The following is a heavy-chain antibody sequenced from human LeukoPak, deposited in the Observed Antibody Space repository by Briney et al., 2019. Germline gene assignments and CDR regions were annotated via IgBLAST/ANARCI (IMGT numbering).Heavy chain of an antibody. J-gene: IGHJ6*02. Sequence: SVKVSCKASGGTFSSYAISWVRQAPGQGLEWMGGIIPIFGTANYAQKFQGRVTITADESTSAAYMELSSLRSEDTAVYYSASFEDYSNKRYYYYGMDVWGQGTTVTVSS. D-gene: IGHD4-11*01. CDR3: ASFEDYSNKRYYYYGMDV. CDR2: IIPIFGTA. CDR1: GGTFSSYA. V-gene: IGHV1-69*13.